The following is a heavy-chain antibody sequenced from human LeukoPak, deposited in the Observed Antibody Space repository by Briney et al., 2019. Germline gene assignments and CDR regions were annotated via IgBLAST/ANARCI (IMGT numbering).Heavy chain of an antibody. Sequence: GASVKVSCKASGYTFTGYYMHWVRQAPGQGLEWMGWINPKSGGTNYEQKFQGRVITTRDTSISTAHMELSRLRSDDTAVYYCARHMTTANNWFDPWGQGTLVTVSS. J-gene: IGHJ5*02. CDR1: GYTFTGYY. D-gene: IGHD1-1*01. CDR3: ARHMTTANNWFDP. V-gene: IGHV1-2*02. CDR2: INPKSGGT.